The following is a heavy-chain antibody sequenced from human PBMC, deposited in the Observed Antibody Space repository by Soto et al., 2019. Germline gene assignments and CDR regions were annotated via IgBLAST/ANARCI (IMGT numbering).Heavy chain of an antibody. CDR3: ARDPIFYYASSGYGGSYFDY. D-gene: IGHD3-22*01. J-gene: IGHJ4*02. CDR2: IYHSGST. Sequence: SETLSLTCAVSGASVTSDDYYWSWIRQPPGKGLEWIGYIYHSGSTYYNPSLKSRVSISIDTTQNQFSLKLTSLTAADTAVYYCARDPIFYYASSGYGGSYFDYWGQGSRVTVSS. V-gene: IGHV4-30-4*01. CDR1: GASVTSDDYY.